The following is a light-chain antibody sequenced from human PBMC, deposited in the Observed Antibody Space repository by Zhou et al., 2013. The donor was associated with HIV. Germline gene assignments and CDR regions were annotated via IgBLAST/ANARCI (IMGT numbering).Light chain of an antibody. CDR1: QTVSGN. CDR2: AAS. Sequence: EIVLTQSPDTLSLSPGERATLSCRAGQTVSGNYLAWYQQKPGQSPRLLIYAASTRATGIPARFSGSGSGTEFALTISGLQFEDFAVYFCQQYNDWPLTFGGGTKVEIK. J-gene: IGKJ4*01. CDR3: QQYNDWPLT. V-gene: IGKV3D-15*01.